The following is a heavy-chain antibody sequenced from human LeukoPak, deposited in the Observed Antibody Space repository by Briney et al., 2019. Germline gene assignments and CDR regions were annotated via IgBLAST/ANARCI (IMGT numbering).Heavy chain of an antibody. D-gene: IGHD1-26*01. Sequence: PGGSLRLSCAASGFTFSNYWMSWVRQAPGKGLEWVANIKHDGTDKYYVDSVKGRFTISRDNAKNSLYLQMNSLRAEDTAVHYCARESGSYGGGTDYWGQGTLVTVSS. J-gene: IGHJ4*02. CDR3: ARESGSYGGGTDY. V-gene: IGHV3-7*01. CDR2: IKHDGTDK. CDR1: GFTFSNYW.